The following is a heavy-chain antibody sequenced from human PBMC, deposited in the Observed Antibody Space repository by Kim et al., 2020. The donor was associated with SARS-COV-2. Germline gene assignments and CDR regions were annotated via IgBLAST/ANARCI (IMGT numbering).Heavy chain of an antibody. J-gene: IGHJ4*02. CDR3: ARAGGFGDPFDY. V-gene: IGHV5-10-1*01. D-gene: IGHD3-10*01. Sequence: NYRPSFQGHVTISADKSITTAYLHWSSLKASDTAIYYCARAGGFGDPFDYWGQGTLVTVSS.